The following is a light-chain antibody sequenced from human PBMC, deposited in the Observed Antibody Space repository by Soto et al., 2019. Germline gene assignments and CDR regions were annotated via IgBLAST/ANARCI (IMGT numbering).Light chain of an antibody. CDR2: EVS. CDR1: SSDVGGYNY. V-gene: IGLV2-8*01. CDR3: SSYARSNTHV. Sequence: QSALTQPPSASGSPGQSVTISCTGTSSDVGGYNYVSWYQQHPGKAPKLMIYEVSKRPSGVPDRFSGSKSGNTASLTVSGLQAEDEADYYCSSYARSNTHVFGTGTQLTVL. J-gene: IGLJ1*01.